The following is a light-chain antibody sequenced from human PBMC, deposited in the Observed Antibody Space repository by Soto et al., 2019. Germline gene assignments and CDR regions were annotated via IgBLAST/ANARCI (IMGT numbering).Light chain of an antibody. V-gene: IGLV2-8*01. J-gene: IGLJ2*01. CDR3: SSYGGSNNYVL. CDR1: RSDVGMYNY. Sequence: QSALTQSPSASGSPGQSVTISCTGTRSDVGMYNYVSWYQQHPGKAPKLIIYEVTKRPSGVPDRFSGSKSGNTASLTVSGLQPEDEADYYCSSYGGSNNYVLFGGGTKVTVL. CDR2: EVT.